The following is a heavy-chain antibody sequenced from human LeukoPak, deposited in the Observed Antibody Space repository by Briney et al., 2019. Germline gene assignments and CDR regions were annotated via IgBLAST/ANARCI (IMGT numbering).Heavy chain of an antibody. CDR1: GFTLSSYS. J-gene: IGHJ3*02. CDR2: ISSSSSYI. D-gene: IGHD2-21*01. V-gene: IGHV3-21*01. CDR3: ARVAYCGGDCYLAAFDI. Sequence: GGSLRLSCAASGFTLSSYSMNWVRQAPGKGLEWVSSISSSSSYIYYADSVKGRFTISRDNAKNSLYLQMNSLRAEDTAVYYCARVAYCGGDCYLAAFDIWGQGTMVTVSS.